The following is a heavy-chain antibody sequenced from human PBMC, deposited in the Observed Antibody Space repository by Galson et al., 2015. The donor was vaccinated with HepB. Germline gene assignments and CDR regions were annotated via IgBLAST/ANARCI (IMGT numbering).Heavy chain of an antibody. Sequence: SLRLSCAASGFAFGNYGMHWVRQAPGKGLEWMALIWKDGSNKHYADSLKGRFRISRDNAQNPLFLEADSLRAEDTAVYYCAREDATITVAALEYWGQGVLVTVSS. V-gene: IGHV3-33*01. CDR2: IWKDGSNK. D-gene: IGHD6-13*01. CDR1: GFAFGNYG. J-gene: IGHJ4*02. CDR3: AREDATITVAALEY.